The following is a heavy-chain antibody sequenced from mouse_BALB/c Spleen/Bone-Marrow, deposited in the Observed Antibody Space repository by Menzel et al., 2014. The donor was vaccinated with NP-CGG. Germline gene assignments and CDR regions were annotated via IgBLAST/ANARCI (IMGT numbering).Heavy chain of an antibody. V-gene: IGHV1-54*01. CDR2: INPGSGSS. J-gene: IGHJ3*01. CDR1: GYAFTNYL. Sequence: VQRVESGAELVRPGTSVKVSCKASGYAFTNYLIEWVKQRPGQGLEWIGVINPGSGSSNYNENFKGKATLTADRSPSTAYMLLSSLTSDDSAVYFCARSRGYDVGPFAFWGQGTLVTVSA. D-gene: IGHD2-2*01. CDR3: ARSRGYDVGPFAF.